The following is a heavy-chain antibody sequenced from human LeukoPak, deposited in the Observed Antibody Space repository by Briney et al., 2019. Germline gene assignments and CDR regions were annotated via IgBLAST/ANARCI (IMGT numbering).Heavy chain of an antibody. CDR2: FDHSGGT. D-gene: IGHD3-10*01. CDR1: GYSLSSGYY. J-gene: IGHJ4*02. CDR3: AGFTFFRGVITFDY. V-gene: IGHV4-38-2*02. Sequence: PSETLSLTLTVSGYSLSSGYYWGWIPQPPGKGLEWIGSFDHSGGTYYNPSLRSRVSISVDTSKNQFSLKLSSVTAADTAVYSCAGFTFFRGVITFDYWGQGTLVTVSS.